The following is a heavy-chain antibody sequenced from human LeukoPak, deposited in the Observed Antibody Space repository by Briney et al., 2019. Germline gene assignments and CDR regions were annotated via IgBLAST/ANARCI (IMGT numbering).Heavy chain of an antibody. Sequence: SETLSLTCTVSGGSISSYYWSWIRQPPGKGLEWIGYIYYSGRTNYNPSLKRRIPISEKTSKKHFVLKLSPVAAGDPAVYYVARGGPEPTDYWGQGTLVTVSS. D-gene: IGHD1-14*01. CDR3: ARGGPEPTDY. J-gene: IGHJ4*02. V-gene: IGHV4-59*01. CDR1: GGSISSYY. CDR2: IYYSGRT.